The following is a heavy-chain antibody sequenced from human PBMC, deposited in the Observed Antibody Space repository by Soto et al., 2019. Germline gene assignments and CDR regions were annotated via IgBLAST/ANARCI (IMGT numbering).Heavy chain of an antibody. CDR2: VSAYRGYT. Sequence: ASVKVSCKASGYSFSTYEINWLRQAPGQGLEWIGWVSAYRGYTDYAEKFQDRVTMTTDTSTNTAYMELRSLTYNDTAVYYCARDVGDESITYNDAFDVWGQGTMVTVSS. CDR1: GYSFSTYE. CDR3: ARDVGDESITYNDAFDV. V-gene: IGHV1-18*01. D-gene: IGHD3-10*01. J-gene: IGHJ3*01.